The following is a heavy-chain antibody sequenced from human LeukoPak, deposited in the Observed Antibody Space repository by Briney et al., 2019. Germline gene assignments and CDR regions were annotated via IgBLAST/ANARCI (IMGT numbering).Heavy chain of an antibody. D-gene: IGHD2-15*01. J-gene: IGHJ3*02. CDR2: ISGSGGST. CDR1: GFIFSNYG. CDR3: AKTDCSGGSCPGGAFDI. Sequence: GGSLRLSCAASGFIFSNYGMSWVRQAPGKGLEWVSAISGSGGSTYYADSVKGRFTISRDNSKNTLYLQMNSLRAEDTAVYYCAKTDCSGGSCPGGAFDIWGQGTMVTVSS. V-gene: IGHV3-23*01.